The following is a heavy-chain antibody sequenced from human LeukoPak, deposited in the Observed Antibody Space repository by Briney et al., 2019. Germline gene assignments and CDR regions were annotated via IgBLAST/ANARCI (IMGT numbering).Heavy chain of an antibody. D-gene: IGHD3-22*01. CDR2: INSDGSST. CDR3: VREGYYDSSGYLGVFDY. J-gene: IGHJ4*02. Sequence: GGSLRLSCAASGFTFSSYWMHWVRQAPGKGLVWVSRINSDGSSTSYADSVKGRFTISRDNAKNSMYLQMNSLRAEDTAFYYCVREGYYDSSGYLGVFDYWGQGTLVTVSS. V-gene: IGHV3-74*01. CDR1: GFTFSSYW.